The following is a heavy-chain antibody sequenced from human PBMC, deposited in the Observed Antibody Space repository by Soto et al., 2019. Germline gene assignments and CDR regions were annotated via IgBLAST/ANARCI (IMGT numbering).Heavy chain of an antibody. Sequence: GESLKISCQASGYTFTIYWIAWVRQMPGQGLELMGIIYPNDSDNRYSLSFQGQVTVSADKSITTAYLQWRGLRASDTATYYCARGGVDTRTFDYWGQGTLVTVSS. J-gene: IGHJ4*02. D-gene: IGHD5-18*01. CDR3: ARGGVDTRTFDY. V-gene: IGHV5-51*01. CDR2: IYPNDSDN. CDR1: GYTFTIYW.